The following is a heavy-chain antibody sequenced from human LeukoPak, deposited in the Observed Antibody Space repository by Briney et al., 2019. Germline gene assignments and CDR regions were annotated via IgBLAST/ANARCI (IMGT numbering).Heavy chain of an antibody. CDR1: GFTFSSYS. J-gene: IGHJ4*02. CDR2: ISSSSSTI. CDR3: ARDLGYCSSTSCYRGLFDY. V-gene: IGHV3-48*01. D-gene: IGHD2-2*02. Sequence: GGSLRLSCAASGFTFSSYSMNWVRQAPGKGLEWVSYISSSSSTIYYADSVKGRFTISRDNAKNSLYLQMNSLRAEDTAVYYCARDLGYCSSTSCYRGLFDYWGQGTLVTVSS.